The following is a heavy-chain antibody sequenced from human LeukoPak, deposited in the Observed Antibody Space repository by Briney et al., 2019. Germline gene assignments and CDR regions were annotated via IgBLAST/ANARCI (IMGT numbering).Heavy chain of an antibody. CDR2: ISAYNGNT. CDR3: ARAHRQQPTPDY. J-gene: IGHJ4*02. Sequence: ASVKVSCKASGYTFTNYGISWVRQAPGPGLEWMGWISAYNGNTNYAQKLQGRVTMTTDTSTSTAYMELRSQGSDDTAVYFCARAHRQQPTPDYWGQGTLVTVSS. V-gene: IGHV1-18*01. D-gene: IGHD6-13*01. CDR1: GYTFTNYG.